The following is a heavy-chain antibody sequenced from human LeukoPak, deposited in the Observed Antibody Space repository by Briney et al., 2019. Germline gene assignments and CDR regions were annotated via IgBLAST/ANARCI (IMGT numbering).Heavy chain of an antibody. CDR1: GYTFTSYV. Sequence: ASVKVSCKPSGYTFTSYVISWGPQAPGQGLEWMGWISAYNGNTNYAQKLQGRVTVTTDTSTSTAFMELRSLRSDDTAVYYCARDEVGYYVTGSGGDWFDPWGQGTLVTVSS. J-gene: IGHJ5*02. D-gene: IGHD3-10*01. CDR3: ARDEVGYYVTGSGGDWFDP. CDR2: ISAYNGNT. V-gene: IGHV1-18*01.